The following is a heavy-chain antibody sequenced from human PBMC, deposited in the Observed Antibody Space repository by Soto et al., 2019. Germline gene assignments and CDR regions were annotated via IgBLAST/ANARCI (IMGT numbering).Heavy chain of an antibody. J-gene: IGHJ3*02. CDR2: ISWNSGSI. CDR1: GFTFDDYA. CDR3: AKGLRSTVAGDALDI. V-gene: IGHV3-9*01. D-gene: IGHD6-19*01. Sequence: EVQLVESGGGLVQPGRSLRLSCAASGFTFDDYAMHWVRQAPGKGLEWVSGISWNSGSIGYADSVKGRFTISRDNAKNSLYLQMNSLRAEDTALYYCAKGLRSTVAGDALDIWGQGTMVTVSS.